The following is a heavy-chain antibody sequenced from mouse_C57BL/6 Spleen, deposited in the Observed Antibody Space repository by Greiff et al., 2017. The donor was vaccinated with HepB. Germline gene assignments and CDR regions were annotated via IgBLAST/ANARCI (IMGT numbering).Heavy chain of an antibody. J-gene: IGHJ4*01. CDR1: GFTFSSYA. CDR2: ISDGGSYT. V-gene: IGHV5-4*01. D-gene: IGHD6-1*01. Sequence: DVQLVESGGGLVKPGGSLKLSCAASGFTFSSYAMSWVRQTPEKRLEWVATISDGGSYTYYPDNVKGRFTISRDNAKNNLYLQMSHLKSEDTAMYYCARAPPRLNYAMDYWGQGTSVTVSS. CDR3: ARAPPRLNYAMDY.